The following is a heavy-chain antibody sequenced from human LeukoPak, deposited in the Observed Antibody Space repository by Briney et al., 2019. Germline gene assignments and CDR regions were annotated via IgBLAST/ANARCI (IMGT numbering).Heavy chain of an antibody. CDR3: ARPWIAAAGNGWFDP. Sequence: SETLSLTCTVSGGSISSYYWSWIRQPPGKGLEWIGYIYYSGSTNYNPSLKSRVTTSVDTSKNQFSLKLSSVTAADTAVYYCARPWIAAAGNGWFDPWGQGTLVTVSS. V-gene: IGHV4-59*08. D-gene: IGHD6-13*01. J-gene: IGHJ5*02. CDR1: GGSISSYY. CDR2: IYYSGST.